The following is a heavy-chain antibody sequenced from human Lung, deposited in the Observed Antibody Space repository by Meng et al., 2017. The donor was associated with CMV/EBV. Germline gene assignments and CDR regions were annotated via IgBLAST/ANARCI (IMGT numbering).Heavy chain of an antibody. CDR3: ARFQIGYVGAFDI. D-gene: IGHD5-12*01. CDR2: IDWDDDK. V-gene: IGHV2-70D*14. J-gene: IGHJ3*02. Sequence: SXPXLVXPTQTLKLTCTFSGFSLSTSGMRVSWIRQPPGQALEWLARIDWDDDKFYNTSLKTRLTVSKDTSANQVVFTMTNMDPVDTATYYCARFQIGYVGAFDIWGPGTMVXVSS. CDR1: GFSLSTSGMR.